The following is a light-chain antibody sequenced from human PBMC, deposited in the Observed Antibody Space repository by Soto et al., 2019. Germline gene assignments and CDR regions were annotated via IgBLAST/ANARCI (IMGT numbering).Light chain of an antibody. CDR2: AAS. J-gene: IGKJ1*01. Sequence: DIQMTQSPSSLSTSVGDRVTITCRSSQGIRSDLGWYQQKPGKAPKRLIYAASSLQSGVPSRFSGSGSGTEFTLTISSLQPEDFATYYCLQHNSYPWTFGQGTKVEIK. CDR3: LQHNSYPWT. V-gene: IGKV1-17*01. CDR1: QGIRSD.